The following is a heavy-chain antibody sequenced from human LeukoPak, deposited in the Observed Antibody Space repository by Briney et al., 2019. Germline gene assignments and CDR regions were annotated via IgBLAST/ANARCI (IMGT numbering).Heavy chain of an antibody. D-gene: IGHD4-23*01. V-gene: IGHV3-9*01. CDR2: ISWNSGSI. Sequence: TGGSLRLSCAASGFTFDDYAMHWVRQAPGKGLEWVSGISWNSGSIGYADSVKGRFTISRDNAKNSLYLQMNSLRAEDTALYYCAKDIGGNPNRLFDYWGQGTLVTVSS. J-gene: IGHJ4*02. CDR3: AKDIGGNPNRLFDY. CDR1: GFTFDDYA.